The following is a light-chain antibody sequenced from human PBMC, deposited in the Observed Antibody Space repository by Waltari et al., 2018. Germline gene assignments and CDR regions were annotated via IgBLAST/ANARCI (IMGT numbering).Light chain of an antibody. CDR3: CSYAVTSSSYV. Sequence: QSVLTQPPSVSGSPGHSVTISCTGTSSDVGGYDFVSWYQQDPGKAPKLLIFDVTKRPSGVPARSSASKSGNTASLTISGLQAEDEADYYCCSYAVTSSSYVFGGGTKVIV. J-gene: IGLJ1*01. CDR2: DVT. CDR1: SSDVGGYDF. V-gene: IGLV2-11*01.